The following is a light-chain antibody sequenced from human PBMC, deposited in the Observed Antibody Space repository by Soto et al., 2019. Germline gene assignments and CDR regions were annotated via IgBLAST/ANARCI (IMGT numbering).Light chain of an antibody. V-gene: IGKV4-1*01. CDR2: WAS. CDR3: QQYYSTPRT. Sequence: DIVMTQSPDSLAVSLGERATINCKSSQSVVYSSNNKDYLAWYQQKPGQPPKLLIYWASTRESGVSDRFSGSGSGTDFTLTISSLQAEDVAVYYCQQYYSTPRTFGQGTKVDIK. J-gene: IGKJ1*01. CDR1: QSVVYSSNNKDY.